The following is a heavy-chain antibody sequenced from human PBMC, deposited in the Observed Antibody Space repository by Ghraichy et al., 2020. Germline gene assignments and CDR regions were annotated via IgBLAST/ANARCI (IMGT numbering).Heavy chain of an antibody. CDR3: ARDPEDCSGGSCYYFDY. V-gene: IGHV3-48*02. D-gene: IGHD2-15*01. CDR2: ISSSSSTI. J-gene: IGHJ4*02. Sequence: GGSLRLSCAASGFTFSSYSMNWVRQAPGKGLEWVSYISSSSSTIYYADSVKGRFTISRDNAKNSLYLQMNSLRDEDTAVYYCARDPEDCSGGSCYYFDYWGQGTLVTVSS. CDR1: GFTFSSYS.